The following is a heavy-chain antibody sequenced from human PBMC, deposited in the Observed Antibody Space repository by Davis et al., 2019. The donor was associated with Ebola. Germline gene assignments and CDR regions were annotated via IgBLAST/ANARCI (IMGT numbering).Heavy chain of an antibody. Sequence: AASVKVSCKASGYTFTSYAMNLVRQAPGQGLEWMGWINTNTGNPTYAQGFTGRFVFSLDTSVSTAYLQISSLKAEDTAVYYCARDSLWYYDSSGYYSPGMDVWGKGTTVTVSS. D-gene: IGHD3-22*01. CDR2: INTNTGNP. V-gene: IGHV7-4-1*02. CDR1: GYTFTSYA. CDR3: ARDSLWYYDSSGYYSPGMDV. J-gene: IGHJ6*04.